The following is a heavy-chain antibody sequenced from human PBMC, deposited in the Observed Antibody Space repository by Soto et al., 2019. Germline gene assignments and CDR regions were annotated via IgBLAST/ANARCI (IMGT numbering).Heavy chain of an antibody. CDR1: GFTFSNYW. CDR3: ARDKSGPADY. Sequence: PGGSLRLSCAATGFTFSNYWMYWVRQAPGKGFVWVSHINDDGSSTNYADSVRGRFTVSRDNAKNTLYLQMNSLRAEDTAVYYCARDKSGPADYWGQGTLVTVSS. CDR2: INDDGSST. D-gene: IGHD5-12*01. V-gene: IGHV3-74*01. J-gene: IGHJ4*02.